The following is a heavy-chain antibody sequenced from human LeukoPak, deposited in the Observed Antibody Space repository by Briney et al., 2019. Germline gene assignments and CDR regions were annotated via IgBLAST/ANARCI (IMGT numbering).Heavy chain of an antibody. CDR1: GFTFSSYA. CDR3: AREGAAGYYFDY. Sequence: PGASLRLSCAASGFTFSSYAMTWVRQAPGKGLEWVSAISGSGGSTYYADSVKGRFTISRDNAKNSLYLQMNSLRAEDTAVYYCAREGAAGYYFDYWGQGTLVTVSS. J-gene: IGHJ4*02. D-gene: IGHD6-13*01. V-gene: IGHV3-23*01. CDR2: ISGSGGST.